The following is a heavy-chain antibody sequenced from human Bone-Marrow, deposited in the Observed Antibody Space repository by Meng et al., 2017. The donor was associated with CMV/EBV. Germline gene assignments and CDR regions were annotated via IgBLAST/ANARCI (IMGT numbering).Heavy chain of an antibody. Sequence: GESLKISCAASGFSFNKYGMHWVRQNAVKGLEWVAGIWFDGSNENYGHPVKGQFTISRENSKNMLYLQMSTLRVEDTAVDYCAKGPYCTHTWCNGGRALDNWGQGTLVTVSS. CDR2: IWFDGSNE. V-gene: IGHV3-33*06. CDR3: AKGPYCTHTWCNGGRALDN. D-gene: IGHD2-8*01. CDR1: GFSFNKYG. J-gene: IGHJ3*02.